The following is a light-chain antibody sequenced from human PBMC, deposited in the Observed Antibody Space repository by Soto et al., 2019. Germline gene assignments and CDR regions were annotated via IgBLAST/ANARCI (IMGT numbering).Light chain of an antibody. CDR3: SSYTSSRTYV. CDR2: DVS. CDR1: SSDVGGYNY. V-gene: IGLV2-14*01. Sequence: QSALTQPASVSGSPGQSITISCTGTSSDVGGYNYVSWYQQHPGKAPKLMIYDVSNRPSGVSNRFSGSTSGNTASLTISGLQADDEADYYCSSYTSSRTYVFGTGTKLTVL. J-gene: IGLJ1*01.